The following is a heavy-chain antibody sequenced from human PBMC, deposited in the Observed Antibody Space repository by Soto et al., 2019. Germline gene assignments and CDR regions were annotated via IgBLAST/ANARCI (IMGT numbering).Heavy chain of an antibody. J-gene: IGHJ4*02. V-gene: IGHV3-21*01. CDR3: AQDYFDSLAY. D-gene: IGHD3-22*01. Sequence: EVQLVESGGGLIQPGGSLRLSCAASGFTVSSNYMSWVRQAPGKGLEWVSSIISSSTYIYYADSVKGRFTISRDNAKNALYLQVNRLRAEDKAVYYCAQDYFDSLAYWGQGTLVTVSS. CDR1: GFTVSSNY. CDR2: IISSSTYI.